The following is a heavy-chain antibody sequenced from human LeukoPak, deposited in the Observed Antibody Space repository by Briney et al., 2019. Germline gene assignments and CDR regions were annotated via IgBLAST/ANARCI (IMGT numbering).Heavy chain of an antibody. CDR3: ARAPTFSGWFDC. J-gene: IGHJ4*02. Sequence: PGGSLRFYCAASGFTFYTFSLNWLRHAPGMELVGVFFLSSSRSYIDYADSVKGRFTISRATGKDSLYLQMHRLSVADMAVNYCARAPTFSGWFDCWGEGTLVTVSS. CDR2: LSSSRSYI. CDR1: GFTFYTFS. D-gene: IGHD6-19*01. V-gene: IGHV3-21*01.